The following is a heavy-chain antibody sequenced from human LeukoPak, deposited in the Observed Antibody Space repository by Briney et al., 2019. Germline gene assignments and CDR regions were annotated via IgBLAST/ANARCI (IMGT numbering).Heavy chain of an antibody. Sequence: GGSLRLSCAASGFTFSSYSMNWVRQAPGKGLEWVSSISSGSSYIYYADSVKGRFTISRDNAKNSLYLQMNSLRAEDTAVYYCARDNSVGDIAWWFDPWGQGTLVTVSP. D-gene: IGHD3-10*01. CDR3: ARDNSVGDIAWWFDP. CDR2: ISSGSSYI. CDR1: GFTFSSYS. V-gene: IGHV3-21*01. J-gene: IGHJ5*02.